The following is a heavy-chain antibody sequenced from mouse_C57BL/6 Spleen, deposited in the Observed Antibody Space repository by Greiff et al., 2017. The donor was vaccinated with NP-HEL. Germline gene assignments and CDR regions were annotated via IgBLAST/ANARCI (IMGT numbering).Heavy chain of an antibody. CDR2: IYPGDGDT. CDR1: GYAFSSSW. Sequence: VNVVESGPELVKPGASVKISCTASGYAFSSSWMNWVKQRPGKGLEWIGRIYPGDGDTNYNGKSKGKATLTADKSSSTAYMQLSSLTSEDSAVYFCANYPALDYWGQGTSVTVAS. D-gene: IGHD5-5*01. V-gene: IGHV1-82*01. CDR3: ANYPALDY. J-gene: IGHJ4*01.